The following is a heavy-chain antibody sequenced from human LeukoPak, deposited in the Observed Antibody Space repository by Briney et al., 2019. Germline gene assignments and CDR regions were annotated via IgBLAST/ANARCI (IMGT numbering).Heavy chain of an antibody. V-gene: IGHV3-21*01. J-gene: IGHJ3*02. Sequence: NPGGSLRLSCAASGFTFSYYSMNWVRQAPGKGLEWVSSISSSSSGYIYHADSVKGRFTISRDNAKNSLYLQMNSLRAEDTAVYYCARDFAVDDRGGLDDAFDIWGQGTMVTVSS. CDR1: GFTFSYYS. D-gene: IGHD2-15*01. CDR2: ISSSSSGYI. CDR3: ARDFAVDDRGGLDDAFDI.